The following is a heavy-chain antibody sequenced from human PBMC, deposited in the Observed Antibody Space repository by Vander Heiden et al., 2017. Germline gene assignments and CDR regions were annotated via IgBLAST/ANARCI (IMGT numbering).Heavy chain of an antibody. D-gene: IGHD2-21*01. V-gene: IGHV3-33*01. CDR1: GFVFRGYG. Sequence: QEQHVQSGGGVVQSGRSLRVSHPASGFVFRGYGMHWVRQAPGKGLEWVAVIWYDGSSKYYVDSVKGRFTISRDNSKDTMYLQMDNLRADDTAVYYCARDSQSSSIVDYGMDVWGQGTTVTVSS. CDR2: IWYDGSSK. J-gene: IGHJ6*02. CDR3: ARDSQSSSIVDYGMDV.